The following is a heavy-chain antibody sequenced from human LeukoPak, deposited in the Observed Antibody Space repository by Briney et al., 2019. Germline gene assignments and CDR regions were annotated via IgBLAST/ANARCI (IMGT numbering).Heavy chain of an antibody. D-gene: IGHD6-19*01. V-gene: IGHV4-4*07. Sequence: SQSLSLTCTVSGGSIFSYYCSWFRQPAGKGLVFPVLIYTSGSTNYNPYLKSRVTMSVDTSKNQFSLRLSSVTAADTAVYYCARSFISVAGTFDSWGQGTLVTVSS. J-gene: IGHJ4*02. CDR1: GGSIFSYY. CDR3: ARSFISVAGTFDS. CDR2: IYTSGST.